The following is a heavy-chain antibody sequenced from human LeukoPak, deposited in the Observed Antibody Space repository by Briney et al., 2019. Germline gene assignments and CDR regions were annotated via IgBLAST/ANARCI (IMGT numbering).Heavy chain of an antibody. Sequence: GGSLRLSCAASGFTFSSYAMSWVPQAPGKGLEWGSDISGSGGSTYYADSVKGRFTISRDNSKNTLYLQMNSLRAEDTAVYYCAKGRQWLAVFDYWGQGTLVTVSS. CDR2: ISGSGGST. V-gene: IGHV3-23*01. J-gene: IGHJ4*02. D-gene: IGHD6-19*01. CDR3: AKGRQWLAVFDY. CDR1: GFTFSSYA.